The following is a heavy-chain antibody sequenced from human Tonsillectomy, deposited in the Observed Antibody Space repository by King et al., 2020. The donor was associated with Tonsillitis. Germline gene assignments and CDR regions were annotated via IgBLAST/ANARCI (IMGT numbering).Heavy chain of an antibody. CDR2: MNPNSGNT. J-gene: IGHJ4*02. D-gene: IGHD1-26*01. Sequence: VQLVESGAEVKKPGASVKVSCRASGYTFTSYDINWVRQATGQGLEWMGWMNPNSGNTGYAQKFQGRVTMTRNTSISTAYMELSSLRSEDTAVYYCAIVRGRSGSLPHYWGQGTLVTVSS. CDR3: AIVRGRSGSLPHY. CDR1: GYTFTSYD. V-gene: IGHV1-8*01.